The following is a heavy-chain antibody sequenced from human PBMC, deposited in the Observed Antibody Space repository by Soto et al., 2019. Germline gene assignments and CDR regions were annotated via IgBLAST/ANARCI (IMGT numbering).Heavy chain of an antibody. CDR1: GFTFSSYA. J-gene: IGHJ4*02. Sequence: PGGSLRLSCAASGFTFSSYAMHWVRQAPGKGLEWVAVISYDESNKYYADSVKGRFTISRDNSKNSLCLQMNSLRAEDTAVYYCAGSYGDYVYWGQGALVNVSS. V-gene: IGHV3-30-3*01. CDR2: ISYDESNK. D-gene: IGHD4-17*01. CDR3: AGSYGDYVY.